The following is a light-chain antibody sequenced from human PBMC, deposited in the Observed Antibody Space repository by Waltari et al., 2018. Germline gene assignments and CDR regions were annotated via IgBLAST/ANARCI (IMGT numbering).Light chain of an antibody. Sequence: AIRMTQSPSSLSASTGDRVTITCRASQGISSYLAWYQQKPGKAPKLLIYAASTLQSGVPSRFSGSGSGTDFTLTISCLQSEDFATYYCQQYYSYPYTFGRGTKVEIK. J-gene: IGKJ1*01. V-gene: IGKV1-8*01. CDR1: QGISSY. CDR3: QQYYSYPYT. CDR2: AAS.